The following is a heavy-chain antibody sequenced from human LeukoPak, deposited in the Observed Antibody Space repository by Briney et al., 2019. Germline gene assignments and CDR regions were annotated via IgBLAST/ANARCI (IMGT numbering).Heavy chain of an antibody. CDR2: INLGGSAK. V-gene: IGHV3-7*01. J-gene: IGHJ4*02. D-gene: IGHD7-27*01. Sequence: GGSLRLSCSASGFAFSDYWMNWVRQAPGKGPEWVAHINLGGSAKLYVDSVRGRCTISRDNAKNSLYLQLNSLRVEDTAVYYCAAWGLNNYWGQGTLVTVSS. CDR3: AAWGLNNY. CDR1: GFAFSDYW.